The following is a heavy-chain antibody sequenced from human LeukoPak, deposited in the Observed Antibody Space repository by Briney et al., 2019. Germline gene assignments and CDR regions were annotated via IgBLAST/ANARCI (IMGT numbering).Heavy chain of an antibody. V-gene: IGHV1-69*13. CDR3: ARDYYDSSGYSVYAFDI. D-gene: IGHD3-22*01. J-gene: IGHJ3*02. Sequence: GASVKVSCKASGGTFSSYAIGWVRQAPGQGLEWMGGIIPIFGTANYAQKFQGRVTITADESTSTAYMELSSLRSEDTAVYYCARDYYDSSGYSVYAFDIWGQGTMVTVSS. CDR1: GGTFSSYA. CDR2: IIPIFGTA.